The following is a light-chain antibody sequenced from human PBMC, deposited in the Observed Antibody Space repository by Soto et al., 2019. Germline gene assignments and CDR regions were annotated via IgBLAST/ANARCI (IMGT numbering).Light chain of an antibody. CDR2: GAS. J-gene: IGKJ1*01. CDR3: HHYAST. V-gene: IGKV3-20*01. CDR1: QSVTSTY. Sequence: FLTQSPGTLSLSRWERATLSCRASQSVTSTYLAWYQQKPGQAPRLLIYGASSRATGVPDRFSGSGSGTDFTLTISRLEPEDFAVYFCHHYASTFGQGTKVDIK.